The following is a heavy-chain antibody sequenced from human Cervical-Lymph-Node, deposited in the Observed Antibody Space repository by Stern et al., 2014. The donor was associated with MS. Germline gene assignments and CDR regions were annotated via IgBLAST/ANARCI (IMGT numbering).Heavy chain of an antibody. CDR1: GYTFTSYA. D-gene: IGHD6-13*01. CDR3: ARGGASSSWYYFDY. Sequence: QVQLVHSGAEVKKPGASVTVSCKASGYTFTSYAMHWVRQPPGPRLEWMGWINAGNGNTKYSQKFHGRVTITTDTSASTAYMELSRLRSEDTGVYYCARGGASSSWYYFDYWGQGTLVTVSS. V-gene: IGHV1-3*01. J-gene: IGHJ4*02. CDR2: INAGNGNT.